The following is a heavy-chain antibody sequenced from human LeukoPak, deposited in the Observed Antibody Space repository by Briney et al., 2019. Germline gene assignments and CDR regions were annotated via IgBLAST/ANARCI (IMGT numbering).Heavy chain of an antibody. V-gene: IGHV1-69*04. J-gene: IGHJ6*02. CDR1: GGTFSSYA. CDR2: IISILGIA. CDR3: ARDGDYGDYGYYYGMDV. D-gene: IGHD4-17*01. Sequence: GASVKVSCKASGGTFSSYAISWVRQAPGQGLEWMGRIISILGIANYAQKFQGRVTITADKSTSTAYMELSSLRSEDTAVYYCARDGDYGDYGYYYGMDVWGQGTTVTVS.